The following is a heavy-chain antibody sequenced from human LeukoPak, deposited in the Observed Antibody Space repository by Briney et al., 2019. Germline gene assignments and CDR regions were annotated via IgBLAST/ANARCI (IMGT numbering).Heavy chain of an antibody. J-gene: IGHJ3*02. CDR3: ARDFGDSGSYRRHDAFDI. D-gene: IGHD1-26*01. V-gene: IGHV3-21*01. CDR1: GFTFSSYS. Sequence: GGSLRLSCAASGFTFSSYSMNWVRQAPGKGLEWVSFISSSSTYIYYADSVRGRFTISRDNAKNSLYLQMNSLRAEVSAVYYCARDFGDSGSYRRHDAFDIGGQGTMVTV. CDR2: ISSSSTYI.